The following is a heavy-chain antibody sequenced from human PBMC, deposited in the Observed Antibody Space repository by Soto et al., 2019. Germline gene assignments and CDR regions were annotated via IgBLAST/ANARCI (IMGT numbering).Heavy chain of an antibody. J-gene: IGHJ6*02. D-gene: IGHD5-12*01. CDR3: ARVRFDIRYYYGMDV. V-gene: IGHV1-18*01. Sequence: GASVKVSCKASGYTFTSYGISWVRQAPGQGLEWMGWISAYNGNTSYAQRLQGRVTMTTDTSTSTAYMELRSLRSDDTAVYYCARVRFDIRYYYGMDVWGQGTTVTVPS. CDR2: ISAYNGNT. CDR1: GYTFTSYG.